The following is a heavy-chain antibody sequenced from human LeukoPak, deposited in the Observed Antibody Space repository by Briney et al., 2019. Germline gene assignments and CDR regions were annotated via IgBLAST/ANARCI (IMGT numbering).Heavy chain of an antibody. CDR3: AKGSYYDSSGSFYFDY. J-gene: IGHJ4*02. V-gene: IGHV3-23*01. CDR1: GFTFSSYA. D-gene: IGHD3-22*01. CDR2: ISGSGDNT. Sequence: GGSLRLSCAASGFTFSSYAMSWVRQAPGKGLEWVSGISGSGDNTYYADSVKGRFTISRDNSKNTLYVQVNSLGTEDTAAYYRAKGSYYDSSGSFYFDYWGQGTLVAVSS.